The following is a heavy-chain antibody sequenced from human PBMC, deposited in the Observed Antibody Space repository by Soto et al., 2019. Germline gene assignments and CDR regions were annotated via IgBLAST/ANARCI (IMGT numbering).Heavy chain of an antibody. CDR1: GYTFTNYG. V-gene: IGHV1-18*04. CDR2: ISGYNGHT. Sequence: QVQLVQSGTEVKKPGASVKVSCKASGYTFTNYGITWVRQAPGEGLEWMGWISGYNGHTNYAQKVQGRVTMTTDTSTSTAYMELRSLRSDDTAVFYCARSPAATGTRWLDPWGQGTLVTVSS. D-gene: IGHD6-13*01. J-gene: IGHJ5*02. CDR3: ARSPAATGTRWLDP.